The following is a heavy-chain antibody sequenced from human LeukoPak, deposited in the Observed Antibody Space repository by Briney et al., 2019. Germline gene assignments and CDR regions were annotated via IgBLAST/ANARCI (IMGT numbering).Heavy chain of an antibody. D-gene: IGHD1-26*01. CDR1: GGSISGYY. V-gene: IGHV4-4*09. CDR3: TKREGPMSGSYDYFDP. Sequence: SETLSLTCTVSGGSISGYYWSWIRQPPRQGLEWIAYIHSNGYTNYNPSLKSRVTISVDTSKNQFSLKVTSVTAADTAMYYCTKREGPMSGSYDYFDPWGQGTLVTVS. CDR2: IHSNGYT. J-gene: IGHJ5*02.